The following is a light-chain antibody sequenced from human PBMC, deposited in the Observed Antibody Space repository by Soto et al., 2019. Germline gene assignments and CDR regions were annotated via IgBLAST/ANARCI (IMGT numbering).Light chain of an antibody. J-gene: IGKJ1*01. V-gene: IGKV3-15*01. CDR3: QQYNNWPRT. Sequence: EVVLTQSPNTLSLSPGESATLSCRASQAVSSTYLVWYQQKPGLAPRLLIYGASTRATGIPARFSGSGSGTEFTLTISSLQSEDFAVYYCQQYNNWPRTFGQGTKV. CDR2: GAS. CDR1: QAVSSTY.